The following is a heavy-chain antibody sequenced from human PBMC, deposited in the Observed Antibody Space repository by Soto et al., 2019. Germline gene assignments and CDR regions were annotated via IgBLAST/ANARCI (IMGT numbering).Heavy chain of an antibody. CDR2: INTDGSIT. D-gene: IGHD1-26*01. CDR1: GFIFSSFW. V-gene: IGHV3-74*03. J-gene: IGHJ4*02. CDR3: ARGGSFRFDY. Sequence: GGSLRLSCAASGFIFSSFWIQWVRQVPGKGLEWVSRINTDGSITTYADSGKGRFNISRDNAKNTVFLQMNSLRAEDTGVYYCARGGSFRFDYWGQGALVTVSS.